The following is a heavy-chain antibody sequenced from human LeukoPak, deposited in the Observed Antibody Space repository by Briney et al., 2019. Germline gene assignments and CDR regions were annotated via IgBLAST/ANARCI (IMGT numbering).Heavy chain of an antibody. V-gene: IGHV1-2*02. CDR1: GYTFTGYY. CDR3: ARAGYLTMTPGGYFDY. J-gene: IGHJ4*02. Sequence: ASVKVSCKASGYTFTGYYMHWVRQAPGQGLEWMGWINPNSGGTNYAQKFQGRVTITADESTSTAYMELSSLRSEDTAVYYCARAGYLTMTPGGYFDYWGQGTLVTVSS. CDR2: INPNSGGT. D-gene: IGHD6-13*01.